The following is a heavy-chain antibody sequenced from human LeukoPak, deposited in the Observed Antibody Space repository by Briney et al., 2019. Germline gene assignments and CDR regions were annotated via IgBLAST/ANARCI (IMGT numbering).Heavy chain of an antibody. Sequence: GGSLRLSCAASGFTVSSNYMSWVRQASGKGLEWVSVIYSGGSTYYADSVKGRFTISRDNSKNTLYHQMNSLRAEDTAVYYCARTTVLFGSNFDYWGQGTLVTVSS. CDR3: ARTTVLFGSNFDY. CDR2: IYSGGST. D-gene: IGHD4-17*01. J-gene: IGHJ4*02. CDR1: GFTVSSNY. V-gene: IGHV3-66*01.